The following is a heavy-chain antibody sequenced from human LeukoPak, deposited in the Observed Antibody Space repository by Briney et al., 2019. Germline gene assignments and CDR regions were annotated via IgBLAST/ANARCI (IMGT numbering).Heavy chain of an antibody. CDR3: ARGLDSYGLNPLDNWFDP. Sequence: SETLSLTCAVYGGSFIGYYWSWIRQPPGKGLEWSWSIYYSGSTYYNPSLKSRVTISVDTSKNQFSLKLSSVTAADTAVYYCARGLDSYGLNPLDNWFDPWGQGTLVTVSS. CDR1: GGSFIGYY. V-gene: IGHV4-34*01. D-gene: IGHD5-18*01. J-gene: IGHJ5*02. CDR2: IYYSGST.